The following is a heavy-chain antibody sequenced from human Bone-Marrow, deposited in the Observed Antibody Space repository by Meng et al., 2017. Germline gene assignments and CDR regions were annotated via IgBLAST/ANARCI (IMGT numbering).Heavy chain of an antibody. Sequence: GESLKISCAASGFTFSNAWMNWVRQAPGKGLEWIGRIKSNVDGATVDYAAAVKGRFFIARDDSEDTFYLQMNSLKTEVRAVYYWSGHINYWGHGTLVTVSS. J-gene: IGHJ4*01. V-gene: IGHV3-15*01. CDR1: GFTFSNAW. D-gene: IGHD1-14*01. CDR3: SGHINY. CDR2: IKSNVDGATV.